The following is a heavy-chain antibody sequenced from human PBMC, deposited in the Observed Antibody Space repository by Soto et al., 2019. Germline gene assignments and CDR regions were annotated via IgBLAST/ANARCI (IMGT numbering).Heavy chain of an antibody. CDR3: ARRARPDFYYMDV. V-gene: IGHV3-64*01. CDR2: ISSNGVGT. CDR1: GFTFSGYA. J-gene: IGHJ6*03. D-gene: IGHD6-6*01. Sequence: EVQLAESGGGLAKPGGSLRLSCAASGFTFSGYAMDWVRQAPGKGLEYVSGISSNGVGTYYANSVQGRFTISRDNSKNTVYLQMGSLRPEDMAVYYCARRARPDFYYMDVWGKGTPVTVSS.